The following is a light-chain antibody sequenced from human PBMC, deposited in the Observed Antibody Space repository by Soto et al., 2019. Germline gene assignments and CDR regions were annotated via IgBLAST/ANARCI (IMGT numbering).Light chain of an antibody. CDR3: QQYGSSPRWK. Sequence: EIVMTQSPATLSVSPGERATLSCRASQSVSSNLAWYQQKPGQAPRLLIYGASTRATGIPARFSGSGSGTEFTLTITSLQSEDFAVYYCQQYGSSPRWKCGQGTKVNIK. CDR1: QSVSSN. CDR2: GAS. V-gene: IGKV3-15*01. J-gene: IGKJ1*01.